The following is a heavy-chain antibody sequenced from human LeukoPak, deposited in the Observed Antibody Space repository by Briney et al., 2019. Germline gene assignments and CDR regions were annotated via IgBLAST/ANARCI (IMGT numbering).Heavy chain of an antibody. CDR2: IYHSGST. CDR1: GGSISSSNW. CDR3: ARVDPDGSGSYPLDY. D-gene: IGHD3-10*01. V-gene: IGHV4-4*02. J-gene: IGHJ4*02. Sequence: PSETLSLTCAVSGGSISSSNWWSWVRQPPGKGLEWIGEIYHSGSTNYNPSPKSRVTISVDKSKNQFSLKLSSVTAADTAVYYCARVDPDGSGSYPLDYWGQGTLVTVSS.